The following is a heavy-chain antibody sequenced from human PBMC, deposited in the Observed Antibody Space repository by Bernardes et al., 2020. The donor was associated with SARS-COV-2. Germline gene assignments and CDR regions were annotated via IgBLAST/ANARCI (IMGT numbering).Heavy chain of an antibody. J-gene: IGHJ4*02. CDR2: ISTSGST. Sequence: SETLSLTCAVSGGSISSSTLYWSWRRQSAGKGLEWIGRISTSGSTNYNPSLKSRVTISVDTSKNQFSLKLNSVTAADTAVYYCARMWSGYDLGFWGQGTLVTVSS. V-gene: IGHV4-61*02. D-gene: IGHD5-12*01. CDR1: GGSISSSTLY. CDR3: ARMWSGYDLGF.